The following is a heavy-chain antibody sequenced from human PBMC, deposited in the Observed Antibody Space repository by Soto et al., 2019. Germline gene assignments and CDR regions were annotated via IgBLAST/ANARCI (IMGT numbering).Heavy chain of an antibody. CDR3: ATDIGGYPRNYFAS. CDR1: GLTFRNYG. V-gene: IGHV3-33*01. J-gene: IGHJ4*02. CDR2: IWYDGSNK. Sequence: QVKLVESGGGVVQPERSLRLSCAASGLTFRNYGMHWVRQAPGKGLEWVAVIWYDGSNKYYADSVKGRFTISRDNSKNTLFLQMNSLRAEDTAVYYCATDIGGYPRNYFASWGQGTLVTVSS. D-gene: IGHD5-12*01.